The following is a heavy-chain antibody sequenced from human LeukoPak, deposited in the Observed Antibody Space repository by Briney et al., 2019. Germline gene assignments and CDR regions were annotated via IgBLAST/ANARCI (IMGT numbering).Heavy chain of an antibody. V-gene: IGHV4-38-2*02. J-gene: IGHJ5*02. D-gene: IGHD3-10*01. CDR3: ARYGHWFDP. Sequence: PSETLSLTCTVSGYSISSGYYWGWIRQPPGKGLEWIGSIYHSGSTYYNPSLKSRVTISVDTSKNQFSLKLSSVTAADTAIYYCARYGHWFDPWGQGTPVTVSS. CDR2: IYHSGST. CDR1: GYSISSGYY.